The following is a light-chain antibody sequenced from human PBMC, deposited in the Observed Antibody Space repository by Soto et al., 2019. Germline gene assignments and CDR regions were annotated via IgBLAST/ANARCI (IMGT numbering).Light chain of an antibody. CDR3: QQYIRWPLT. J-gene: IGKJ4*01. CDR2: GAS. CDR1: QSVSSN. Sequence: EIVMTQSPATLSVSPGERATLSCRASQSVSSNLAWYQQKPGQAPSLLIYGASTRATGTPARFSGSGSGTEFTLTIRSLQSEDFAFYYCQQYIRWPLTCIGGTKVEIK. V-gene: IGKV3-15*01.